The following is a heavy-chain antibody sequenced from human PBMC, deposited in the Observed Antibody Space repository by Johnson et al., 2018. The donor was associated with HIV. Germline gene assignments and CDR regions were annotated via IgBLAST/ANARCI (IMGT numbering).Heavy chain of an antibody. D-gene: IGHD3-16*01. CDR3: ARRGRRADDAFDI. CDR2: INWNGDVT. Sequence: VQLVESGGGVVRPGGSLRLSCAASGFTFDDYGMSWVRQAPGKGLEWVSGINWNGDVTGYADSVKGRFTISRDNAKNSLYLQMSSLRAEDTALYFCARRGRRADDAFDIWGQGTMVTVSS. V-gene: IGHV3-20*04. CDR1: GFTFDDYG. J-gene: IGHJ3*02.